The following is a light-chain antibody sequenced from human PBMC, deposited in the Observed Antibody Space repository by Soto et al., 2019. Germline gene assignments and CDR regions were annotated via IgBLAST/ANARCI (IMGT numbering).Light chain of an antibody. CDR1: QSVSSSY. CDR2: GAS. Sequence: EIVLTQSPGTLSLSPGERATLSCRASQSVSSSYLAWYQQKPGQAPRLIIYGASSRATGIPDRFSGSGSGTDFTLTISRLEPEDFAVYYCQQYASSRTFGPGTKVE. CDR3: QQYASSRT. J-gene: IGKJ1*01. V-gene: IGKV3-20*01.